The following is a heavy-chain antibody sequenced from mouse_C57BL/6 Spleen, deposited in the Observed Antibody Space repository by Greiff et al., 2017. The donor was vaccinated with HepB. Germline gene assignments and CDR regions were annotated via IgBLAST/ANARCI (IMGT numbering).Heavy chain of an antibody. V-gene: IGHV1-52*01. J-gene: IGHJ4*01. CDR2: IDPSDSET. D-gene: IGHD1-1*01. CDR1: GYTFTSYW. Sequence: QVQLQQSGAELVRPGSSVKLSCKASGYTFTSYWMHWVKQRPIQGLEWIGNIDPSDSETHYNQKFKDKATLTVDKSSSTAYMQLSSLTSEDSAVYYCATYYYGSFYAMDYWGQGTSVTVSS. CDR3: ATYYYGSFYAMDY.